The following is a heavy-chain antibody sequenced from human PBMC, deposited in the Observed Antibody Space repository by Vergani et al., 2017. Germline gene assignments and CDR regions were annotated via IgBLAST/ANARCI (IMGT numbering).Heavy chain of an antibody. D-gene: IGHD1-1*01. Sequence: QVQLVQSGSELKKPGAPVKVSCKASGYTLSRYSIYWVRQAPGQGLEWMGWIRPYTGHTIYAQKFQDRVTMTADTSTNTAYMELRSLRSDDTAVYFCARVAPSNSEVTPTAFDVWGQGTMVTVSS. CDR3: ARVAPSNSEVTPTAFDV. J-gene: IGHJ3*01. CDR1: GYTLSRYS. CDR2: IRPYTGHT. V-gene: IGHV1-18*04.